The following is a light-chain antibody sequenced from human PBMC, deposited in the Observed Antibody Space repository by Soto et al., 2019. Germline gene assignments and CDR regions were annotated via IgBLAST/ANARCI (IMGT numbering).Light chain of an antibody. CDR1: QSVSSSY. CDR2: DAS. J-gene: IGKJ1*01. CDR3: QQYGDWPRT. Sequence: EIVLTQSPGTLSLSPWERATLSCRASQSVSSSYLAWYQKKPGQAPRLLIYDASNRATGIPARFSGSGSGTEFTLTISSLQSEDIAVYYCQQYGDWPRTFGQGTKVDIK. V-gene: IGKV3-20*01.